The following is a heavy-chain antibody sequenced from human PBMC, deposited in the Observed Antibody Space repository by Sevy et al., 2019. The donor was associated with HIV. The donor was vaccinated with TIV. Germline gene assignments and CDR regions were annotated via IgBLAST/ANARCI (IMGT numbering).Heavy chain of an antibody. D-gene: IGHD2-2*01. J-gene: IGHJ6*02. CDR2: IKLDGSEK. CDR1: GFTFSRYS. Sequence: GGSLRLSCAASGFTFSRYSMSWVRQAPGKGLEWVASIKLDGSEKYYVDSVKGRFTISRDNAKNSLYLQMNSLRAEDSAVYYCARDCSSTSCLWGMDVWGQGTTVTVSS. CDR3: ARDCSSTSCLWGMDV. V-gene: IGHV3-7*03.